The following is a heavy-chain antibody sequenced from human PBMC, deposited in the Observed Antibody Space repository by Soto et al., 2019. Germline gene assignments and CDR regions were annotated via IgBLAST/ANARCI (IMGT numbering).Heavy chain of an antibody. V-gene: IGHV4-31*03. CDR3: ARDAPAALGFSNSMDV. Sequence: PSETLSLTCTVSGGSISSGYYWSWIRQHPVKGLEWIGYIYYSGNTYYNPSLKGRVCISLDTSQSQFSLKLDSVTAADTAVYYCARDAPAALGFSNSMDVWGQGTTVTVSS. CDR1: GGSISSGYY. J-gene: IGHJ6*02. D-gene: IGHD3-3*02. CDR2: IYYSGNT.